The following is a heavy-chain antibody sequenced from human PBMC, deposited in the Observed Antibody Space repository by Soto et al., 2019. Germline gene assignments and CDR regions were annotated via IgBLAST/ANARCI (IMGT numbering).Heavy chain of an antibody. CDR2: IDWDDDK. V-gene: IGHV2-70*12. D-gene: IGHD6-6*01. Sequence: SGPTLVNPTQTLTLTCTFSGFSLSTSGMCVSWIRQPPGKALEWLARIDWDDDKYYSTSLKTRLTISKDTSKSQVVLTMTNMDPVDTATYYCAHSPYSSSSYYFDYWGQGTLVTVSS. CDR1: GFSLSTSGMC. CDR3: AHSPYSSSSYYFDY. J-gene: IGHJ4*02.